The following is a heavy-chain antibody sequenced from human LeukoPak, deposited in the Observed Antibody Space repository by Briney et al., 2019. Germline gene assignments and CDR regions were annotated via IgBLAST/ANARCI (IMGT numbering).Heavy chain of an antibody. D-gene: IGHD2-15*01. Sequence: PSETLSLTCTVSGGSISSGDYYWSWIRQPPGKRLEWIGSIYYSGNTYYNPSLKSRVTISADASKNQFSLKLSSVTAADTAVYYCARHVDGYYYYGMDVWGQGTTVTVSS. J-gene: IGHJ6*02. V-gene: IGHV4-39*01. CDR3: ARHVDGYYYYGMDV. CDR2: IYYSGNT. CDR1: GGSISSGDYY.